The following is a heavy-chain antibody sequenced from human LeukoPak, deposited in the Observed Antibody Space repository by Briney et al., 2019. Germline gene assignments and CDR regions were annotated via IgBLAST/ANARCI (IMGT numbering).Heavy chain of an antibody. CDR1: GGSISSYY. D-gene: IGHD6-19*01. Sequence: SETLSPTCTVSGGSISSYYWSWIRQPPGKGLEWIGYIYYSGSTNYNPSLKSRVTISVDTSKNQFSLKLSSVTAADTAVYYCASTYSSGWVFFDYWGQGTLVTVSS. CDR2: IYYSGST. V-gene: IGHV4-59*01. J-gene: IGHJ4*02. CDR3: ASTYSSGWVFFDY.